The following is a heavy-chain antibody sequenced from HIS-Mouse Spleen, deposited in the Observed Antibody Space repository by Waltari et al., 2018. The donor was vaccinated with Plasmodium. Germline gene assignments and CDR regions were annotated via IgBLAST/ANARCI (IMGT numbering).Heavy chain of an antibody. V-gene: IGHV1-2*02. CDR2: IKPNNGGT. CDR1: GYTFTGYY. J-gene: IGHJ4*02. CDR3: ARDLAAAGHFDY. Sequence: QVQLVQSGAEVKKPGASVKVSCKASGYTFTGYYMHWVRQAHGQGLEWMGWIKPNNGGTNYAQKLQGRVTMTRETSISTAYMELSRLRSDDTAVYYCARDLAAAGHFDYWGQGTLVTVSS. D-gene: IGHD6-13*01.